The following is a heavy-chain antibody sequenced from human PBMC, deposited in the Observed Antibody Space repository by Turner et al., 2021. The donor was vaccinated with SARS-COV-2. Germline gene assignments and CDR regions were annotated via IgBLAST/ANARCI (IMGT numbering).Heavy chain of an antibody. D-gene: IGHD2-2*01. CDR2: IFSSGST. Sequence: QLQLQESGPGLVKSSDTLSLPCTVPRGSITSSTYFWGWIRQPPGKGLDWIGSIFSSGSTYYNPTLKSRVTISVDTSKNQFSLKLTSVTAADTAVYYCARSYHTYYFDYWGQGTLGTVSS. V-gene: IGHV4-39*01. J-gene: IGHJ4*02. CDR3: ARSYHTYYFDY. CDR1: RGSITSSTYF.